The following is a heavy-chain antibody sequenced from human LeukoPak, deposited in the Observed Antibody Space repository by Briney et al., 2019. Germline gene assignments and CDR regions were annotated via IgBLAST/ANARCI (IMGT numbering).Heavy chain of an antibody. J-gene: IGHJ6*03. D-gene: IGHD3-3*01. Sequence: ASETLSLTCTVSGGSISSYYWSWIRQPPGKGLEWIGYIYYSGSTNYNPSLKSRVTISVDTSKNQFSLKLSSVTAADTAVYYCARDAVGVGEGYYYMDVWGKGTTVTVSS. CDR2: IYYSGST. CDR1: GGSISSYY. V-gene: IGHV4-59*01. CDR3: ARDAVGVGEGYYYMDV.